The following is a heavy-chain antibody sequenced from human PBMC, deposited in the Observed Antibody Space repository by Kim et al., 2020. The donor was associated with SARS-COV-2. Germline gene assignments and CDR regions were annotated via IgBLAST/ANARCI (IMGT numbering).Heavy chain of an antibody. J-gene: IGHJ4*02. CDR3: AKGKWCQRLWDYFDY. Sequence: SEKGRYTSSRDNAKNTLYLQMHSLRAEETAVYYCAKGKWCQRLWDYFDYWGQGTLVTVSS. V-gene: IGHV3-23*01. D-gene: IGHD2-2*01.